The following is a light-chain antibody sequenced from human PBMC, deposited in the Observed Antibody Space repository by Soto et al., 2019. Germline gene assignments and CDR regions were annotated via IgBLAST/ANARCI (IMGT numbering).Light chain of an antibody. CDR3: QQTYSTPRGS. CDR1: ESIRNN. Sequence: DIQMTQSPSSLSASVGDRVTITCRASESIRNNLNWYQQKPGKAPKLLIYAASTLQSGVPTRFSGGGSGTAFTLTIGSLQPEDFTTYYCQQTYSTPRGSFGQGTRVEFE. V-gene: IGKV1-39*01. J-gene: IGKJ1*01. CDR2: AAS.